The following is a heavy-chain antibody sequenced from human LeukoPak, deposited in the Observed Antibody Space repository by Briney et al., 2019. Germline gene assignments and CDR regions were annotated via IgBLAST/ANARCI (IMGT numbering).Heavy chain of an antibody. Sequence: GGSLRLSCAASGFTFSSYSMNWVRQAPGKGLEWVSSISSSSSYIYYADSVKGRFTISRDNAKNSLYLQMNSLRAEDTALYYCAKSGGGVAAVAGTYDYWGQGTLVTVSS. CDR3: AKSGGGVAAVAGTYDY. J-gene: IGHJ4*02. CDR2: ISSSSSYI. D-gene: IGHD6-19*01. V-gene: IGHV3-21*04. CDR1: GFTFSSYS.